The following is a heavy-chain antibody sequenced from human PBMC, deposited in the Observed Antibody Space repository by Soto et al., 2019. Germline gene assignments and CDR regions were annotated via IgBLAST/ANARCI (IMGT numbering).Heavy chain of an antibody. V-gene: IGHV3-23*01. CDR1: GFTFSTYA. J-gene: IGHJ4*02. D-gene: IGHD3-3*01. CDR3: VKEIRIFGVVIFDY. Sequence: EVQLLESGGGLVQPGGSLRLSCAASGFTFSTYAMSWVRQSPGKGLEWVSAISGSGGDTYYADSVKGRFTISRDNSKNTLSLQVNSLRVDDTAVYYCVKEIRIFGVVIFDYWGQGTLVTVSS. CDR2: ISGSGGDT.